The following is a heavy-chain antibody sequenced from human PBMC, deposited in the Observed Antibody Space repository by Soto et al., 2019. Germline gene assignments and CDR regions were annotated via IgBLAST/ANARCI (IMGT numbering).Heavy chain of an antibody. CDR1: GGSFSGYY. CDR3: ARGLRTSYGMDV. CDR2: INHSGST. V-gene: IGHV4-34*01. D-gene: IGHD3-16*01. Sequence: LSLTCAVYGGSFSGYYWSWIRQPPGKGLEWIGEINHSGSTNYNPSLKSQVTISVDTSKNQFSLKLSSVTAADTAVYYCARGLRTSYGMDVWGQGTTVTVSS. J-gene: IGHJ6*02.